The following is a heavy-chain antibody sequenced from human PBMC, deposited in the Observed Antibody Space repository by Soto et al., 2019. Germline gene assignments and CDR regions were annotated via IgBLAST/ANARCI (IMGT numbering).Heavy chain of an antibody. D-gene: IGHD3-22*01. CDR1: GYTFTSYG. V-gene: IGHV1-18*04. CDR3: ARDRRGGGATYYYDSSGSPRHWFDP. CDR2: ISAYNGNT. Sequence: ASVKVSCKASGYTFTSYGISWVRQAPGQGLEWMGWISAYNGNTNYAQKLQGRVTMTTDTSTSTAYMELRSLRSDDTAVYYCARDRRGGGATYYYDSSGSPRHWFDPWGQGTLVTVS. J-gene: IGHJ5*02.